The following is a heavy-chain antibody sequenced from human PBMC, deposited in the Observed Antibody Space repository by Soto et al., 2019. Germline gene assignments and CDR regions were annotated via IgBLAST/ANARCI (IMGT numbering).Heavy chain of an antibody. CDR3: AKDGNSYLPLYFDC. J-gene: IGHJ4*02. CDR2: ISGSGGST. CDR1: GFTFSNFV. D-gene: IGHD1-1*01. V-gene: IGHV3-23*01. Sequence: TGGSLRLSCTTSGFTFSNFVMSWVRQAPGKGLEWVAGISGSGGSTYYADSVKGRFTISRDNSKNTLSLRMYSLRAEDTALYYCAKDGNSYLPLYFDCWGQGTLVTVSS.